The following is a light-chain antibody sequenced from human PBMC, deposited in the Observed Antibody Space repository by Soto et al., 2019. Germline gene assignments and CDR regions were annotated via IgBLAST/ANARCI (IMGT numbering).Light chain of an antibody. CDR1: QTISKY. CDR3: QHRSNWPLLT. V-gene: IGKV3-11*01. J-gene: IGKJ4*01. Sequence: EIVLTQSPATLSLSPGERATLSCRASQTISKYFAWYQQKPGQPPRVLIYDASNRATGIPARFSGSGSGTDFTLPISSLEPEDVAVYYCQHRSNWPLLTFAGGTKVEIK. CDR2: DAS.